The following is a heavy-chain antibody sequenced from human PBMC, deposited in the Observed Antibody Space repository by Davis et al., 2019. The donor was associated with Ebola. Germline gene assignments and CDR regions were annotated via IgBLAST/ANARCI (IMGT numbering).Heavy chain of an antibody. D-gene: IGHD4-11*01. V-gene: IGHV4-34*01. Sequence: SETLSLTCTVSGGSISSYYWSWIRQPPGKGLEWIGEINHSGSTNYNPSLKSRVTISVDTSKNQFSLKLSSVTAADTAVYYCARARYSNYYYYYYGMDVWGQGTTVTVSS. CDR2: INHSGST. J-gene: IGHJ6*02. CDR1: GGSISSYY. CDR3: ARARYSNYYYYYYGMDV.